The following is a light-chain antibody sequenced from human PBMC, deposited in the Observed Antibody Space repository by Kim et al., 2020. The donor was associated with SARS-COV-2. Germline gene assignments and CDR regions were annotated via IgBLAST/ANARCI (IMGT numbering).Light chain of an antibody. CDR1: NIGSKS. J-gene: IGLJ2*01. CDR2: YDS. Sequence: SYELTQPPSVSVAPGKTARITCGGNNIGSKSVHWYQQKPGQAPVLVIYYDSDRPSGIPERFSGSNSGNTATLTISRVEVGDEADYYCQVWDSSSDHPWVFGGGTQLTVL. CDR3: QVWDSSSDHPWV. V-gene: IGLV3-21*04.